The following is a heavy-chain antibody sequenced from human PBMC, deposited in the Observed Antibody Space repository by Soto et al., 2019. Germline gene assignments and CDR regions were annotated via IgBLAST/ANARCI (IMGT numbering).Heavy chain of an antibody. CDR1: GFTFSRYA. D-gene: IGHD5-12*01. J-gene: IGHJ6*02. CDR2: ISSNGGST. CDR3: ARASVYGGYYYGMDV. V-gene: IGHV3-64*01. Sequence: EVQLVESGGGLVQPGGSLRLSCAASGFTFSRYAMHWVRQAPGKGLEYVSTISSNGGSTYYANSVKGRFTISRDNSKNTLDRQMGSLRAEDMDVYYCARASVYGGYYYGMDVWGQGTTMTVSS.